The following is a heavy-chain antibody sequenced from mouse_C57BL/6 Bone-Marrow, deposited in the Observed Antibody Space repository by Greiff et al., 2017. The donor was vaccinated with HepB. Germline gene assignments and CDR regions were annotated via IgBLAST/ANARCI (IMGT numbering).Heavy chain of an antibody. J-gene: IGHJ4*01. D-gene: IGHD2-3*01. V-gene: IGHV1-55*01. CDR3: ARLGMIYDGTYDYAMDY. CDR1: GYTFTSYW. Sequence: QVQLQQPGAELVKPGASVKMSCKASGYTFTSYWITWVKQRPGQGLEWIGDIYPGSGSTNYNEKFKSKATLTVDTSSSTAYMQLSSLTSEDSALYYCARLGMIYDGTYDYAMDYWGQGTSVTVSS. CDR2: IYPGSGST.